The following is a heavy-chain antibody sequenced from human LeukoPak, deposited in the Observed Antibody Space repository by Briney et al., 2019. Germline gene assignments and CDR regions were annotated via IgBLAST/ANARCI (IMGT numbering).Heavy chain of an antibody. V-gene: IGHV4-34*01. Sequence: SETLSLTCAVYGGSFSGYYWSWICQPPGKGLEWIGEINHSGSTNYNPSLKSRVTISVDTSKNQFSLKLSSVTAADTAVYYCARAPPTRFTRWSDPWGQGTLVTVSS. CDR2: INHSGST. CDR3: ARAPPTRFTRWSDP. D-gene: IGHD3-3*01. J-gene: IGHJ5*02. CDR1: GGSFSGYY.